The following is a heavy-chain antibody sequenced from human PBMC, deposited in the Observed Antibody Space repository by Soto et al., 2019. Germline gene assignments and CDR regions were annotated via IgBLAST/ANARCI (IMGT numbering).Heavy chain of an antibody. V-gene: IGHV4-59*01. J-gene: IGHJ6*03. D-gene: IGHD7-27*01. CDR1: GGSISSYY. CDR3: ARNLWDYYYYMDV. CDR2: IYYSGST. Sequence: TSETLSLTCTVSGGSISSYYWSWIRQPPGKGLEWIGYIYYSGSTNYNPSLKSRVTISVDTSKNQFSLKLSSVTAADTAVYYCARNLWDYYYYMDVWGKGTTVTVSS.